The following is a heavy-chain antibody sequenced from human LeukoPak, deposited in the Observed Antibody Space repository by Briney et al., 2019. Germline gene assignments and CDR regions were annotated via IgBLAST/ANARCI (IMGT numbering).Heavy chain of an antibody. Sequence: SETLSLTCAVYGGSFSGYYWSWIRQPPGKGLEWIGNIYYSGSTYYNPSLKSRVTISVDTSKNQFSLKLSSVTAADTAVYYCARGSYPGWYNGEFDYWGQGTLVTVSS. CDR2: IYYSGST. CDR3: ARGSYPGWYNGEFDY. J-gene: IGHJ4*02. V-gene: IGHV4-34*01. D-gene: IGHD6-19*01. CDR1: GGSFSGYY.